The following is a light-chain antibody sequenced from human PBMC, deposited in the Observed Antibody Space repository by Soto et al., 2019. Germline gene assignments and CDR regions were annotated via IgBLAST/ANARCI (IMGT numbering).Light chain of an antibody. CDR2: DAS. CDR1: QTVGRT. J-gene: IGKJ5*01. Sequence: EIVLTQSPATLSFSPGERATLSCRASQTVGRTLAWYQQKPGQAPRLLISDASNRATGIPARFSGSGSGTDFTLTISSLESEDFAIYYCQQRNEWPLTFGQGTRLEI. V-gene: IGKV3-11*01. CDR3: QQRNEWPLT.